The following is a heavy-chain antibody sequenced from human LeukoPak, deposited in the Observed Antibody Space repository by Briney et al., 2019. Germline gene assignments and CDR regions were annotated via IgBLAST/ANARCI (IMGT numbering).Heavy chain of an antibody. J-gene: IGHJ4*02. Sequence: GGSLRLSCAASGFGFSDSWMSWVRQAPGKGLEWVAGINKNGDAKYYADSVKGRFTISRDNSKNTLFLQIDSLRAEDTAVYYCARDIHNRGSEYRGQGTLVTVSS. D-gene: IGHD7-27*01. V-gene: IGHV3-23*01. CDR3: ARDIHNRGSEY. CDR2: INKNGDAK. CDR1: GFGFSDSW.